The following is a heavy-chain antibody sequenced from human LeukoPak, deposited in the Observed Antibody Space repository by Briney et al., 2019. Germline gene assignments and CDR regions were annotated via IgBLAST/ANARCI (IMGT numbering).Heavy chain of an antibody. CDR3: AKDLGEGGNWFDP. D-gene: IGHD1-26*01. J-gene: IGHJ5*02. V-gene: IGHV3-30*18. CDR2: ISYDGSNK. CDR1: GFTFSSYG. Sequence: GRSLRLSCAASGFTFSSYGMHWVRQAPGKGLEWVAVISYDGSNKYYADSVKGRFTISRDNSKNTLYLQMNSLRAEDTAVYYCAKDLGEGGNWFDPWGQGTLVTVSS.